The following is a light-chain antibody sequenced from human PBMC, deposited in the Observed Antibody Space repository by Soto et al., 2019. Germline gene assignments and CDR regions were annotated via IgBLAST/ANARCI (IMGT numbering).Light chain of an antibody. CDR1: SSDFGGYNY. Sequence: SALTQPRSVSGSPGQSVTISCTGTSSDFGGYNYVSWYQHHPGKAPKLMIYDVSERPSGVPDRFSGSKSGNTASLTISGLQAEDEADYYCCSYAGTFYVFGTGTKATVL. V-gene: IGLV2-11*01. CDR2: DVS. CDR3: CSYAGTFYV. J-gene: IGLJ1*01.